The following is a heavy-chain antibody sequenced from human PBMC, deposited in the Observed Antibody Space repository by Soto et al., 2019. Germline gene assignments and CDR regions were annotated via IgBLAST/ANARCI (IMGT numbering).Heavy chain of an antibody. CDR2: YNPVIAYG. D-gene: IGHD3-22*01. V-gene: IGHV1-18*04. Sequence: QVQLLQSGAEVKEPGASVRVSCKASGYTFNNYAVSWVRQAPGQGLEWMGWYNPVIAYGQSAKKFQGRVSMTTATSTNTAYMELKSLRSDDTAVYYCARNSSDFYGWLDPWGQGTRVTVSS. CDR3: ARNSSDFYGWLDP. J-gene: IGHJ5*02. CDR1: GYTFNNYA.